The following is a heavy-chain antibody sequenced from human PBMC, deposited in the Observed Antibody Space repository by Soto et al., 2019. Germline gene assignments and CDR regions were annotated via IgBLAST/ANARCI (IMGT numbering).Heavy chain of an antibody. CDR2: INHSGST. Sequence: SETLSLTCAVYGGSFSGYYWSWIRQPPGKGLEWIGEINHSGSTNYNPSLKSRVTISVDTSKNQFSLKLSSVTAADTAVYYCARGLTYCSSTSCDYWGQGTLVTVSS. J-gene: IGHJ4*02. V-gene: IGHV4-34*01. D-gene: IGHD2-2*01. CDR3: ARGLTYCSSTSCDY. CDR1: GGSFSGYY.